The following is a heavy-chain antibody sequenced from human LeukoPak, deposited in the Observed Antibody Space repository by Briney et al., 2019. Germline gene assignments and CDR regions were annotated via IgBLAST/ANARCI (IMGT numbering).Heavy chain of an antibody. CDR1: GFTFSSYA. V-gene: IGHV3-23*01. CDR2: MSDSGGAT. J-gene: IGHJ5*02. D-gene: IGHD6-19*01. CDR3: AREMLAAVAAQS. Sequence: PGGSLRLSCAASGFTFSSYAMNWVRQAPGKGLEWVSAMSDSGGATYYSDSVKGRFTISRDNSKNTVYLLMNSLRAEDTAVYYCAREMLAAVAAQSWGQGTLVTVSS.